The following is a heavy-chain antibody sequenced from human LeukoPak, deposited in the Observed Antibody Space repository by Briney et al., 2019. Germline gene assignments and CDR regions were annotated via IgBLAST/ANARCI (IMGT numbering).Heavy chain of an antibody. J-gene: IGHJ6*03. CDR1: GGTFSSYA. CDR3: ARDQNHRALMVYAKAAYYYYYMDV. Sequence: SVKVSCKASGGTFSSYAISWVRQAPGQGLGWMGRIIPIFGTANYAQKFQGRVTITTDESTSTAYMELSSLRSEDTAVYYCARDQNHRALMVYAKAAYYYYYMDVWGKGTTVTVSS. D-gene: IGHD2-8*01. V-gene: IGHV1-69*05. CDR2: IIPIFGTA.